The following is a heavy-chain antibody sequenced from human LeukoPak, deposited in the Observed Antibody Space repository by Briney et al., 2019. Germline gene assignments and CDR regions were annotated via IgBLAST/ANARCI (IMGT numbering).Heavy chain of an antibody. J-gene: IGHJ4*02. CDR1: GLTFTSSA. CDR2: IVVGSGNT. CDR3: AAVSYYDSSGYYN. Sequence: SVKVSCKGCGLTFTSSAMQWVRQARGQRLEWIGWIVVGSGNTNYTQKFQERVTITRDMSTSTAYMELSSLRSEDTAVYYCAAVSYYDSSGYYNWGQGTLVTVSS. V-gene: IGHV1-58*02. D-gene: IGHD3-22*01.